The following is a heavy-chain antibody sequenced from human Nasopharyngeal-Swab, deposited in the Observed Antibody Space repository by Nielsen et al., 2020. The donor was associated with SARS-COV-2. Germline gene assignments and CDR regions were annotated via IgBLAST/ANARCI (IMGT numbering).Heavy chain of an antibody. CDR3: AKCRGPWTVATGAFDV. J-gene: IGHJ3*01. CDR1: GFTFSNYA. CDR2: ISESGGTT. V-gene: IGHV3-23*01. D-gene: IGHD4-17*01. Sequence: GESLKISCAVSGFTFSNYAMNWVRQALGKELEWALGISESGGTTYHTDSVRGRFTISRDNSKNTVYLQMNSLSAGDTAVYYCAKCRGPWTVATGAFDVWGQGTVITVSS.